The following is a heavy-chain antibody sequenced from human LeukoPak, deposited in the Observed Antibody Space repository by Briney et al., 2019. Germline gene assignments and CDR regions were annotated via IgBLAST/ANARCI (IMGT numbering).Heavy chain of an antibody. D-gene: IGHD3-10*01. CDR1: GGSISSYY. CDR2: IYYGGST. CDR3: ARLAYGSGSYYGDNWFDP. V-gene: IGHV4-59*01. Sequence: SETLSLTCTVSGGSISSYYWSWIRQPPGKGLEWIGYIYYGGSTNYNPSLKSRVTISVDTSKNQFSLKLSSVTAADTAVYYCARLAYGSGSYYGDNWFDPWGQGTLVTVSS. J-gene: IGHJ5*02.